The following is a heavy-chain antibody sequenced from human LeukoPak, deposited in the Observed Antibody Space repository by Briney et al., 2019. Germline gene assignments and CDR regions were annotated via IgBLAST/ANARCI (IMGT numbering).Heavy chain of an antibody. CDR1: GYTFTSYY. D-gene: IGHD4-11*01. V-gene: IGHV1-46*01. CDR3: ARDLYSRAYTPTLFDY. Sequence: ASVKVSCKASGYTFTSYYMHWVRQAPGQGLEWMGIINPSGGSTSYAQKFQGRVTMTRDMSTSTVYMELSSLRSEDTAVYYCARDLYSRAYTPTLFDYWGQGTLVTVSS. J-gene: IGHJ4*02. CDR2: INPSGGST.